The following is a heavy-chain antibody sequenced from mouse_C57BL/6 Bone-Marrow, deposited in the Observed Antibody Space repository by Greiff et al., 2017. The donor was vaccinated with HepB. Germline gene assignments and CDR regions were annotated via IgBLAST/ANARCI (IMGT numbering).Heavy chain of an antibody. CDR3: ARGYSPWYFDV. Sequence: EVKLVESGGDLVKPGGSLKLSCAASGFTFSSYGMSWVRQTPDKRLEWVATISSGGSYTYYPDSVKGRFTISRDNAKNTLYLQMSSLKSEDTAMYYCARGYSPWYFDVWGTGTTVTVSS. CDR2: ISSGGSYT. J-gene: IGHJ1*03. V-gene: IGHV5-6*02. CDR1: GFTFSSYG.